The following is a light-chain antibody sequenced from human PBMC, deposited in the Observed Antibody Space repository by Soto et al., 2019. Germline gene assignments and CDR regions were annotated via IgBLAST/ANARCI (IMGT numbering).Light chain of an antibody. CDR1: QSVSSD. CDR2: GAS. J-gene: IGKJ1*01. Sequence: EIVMTQSPATLSVSPGERATLSCRASQSVSSDLAWYQQKFGQAPRLLIYGASTRATGIPGRFSGSGSETEFTLTISSLQSEDFAVYYCQQYDKWPRTFGQGTKVDIK. CDR3: QQYDKWPRT. V-gene: IGKV3-15*01.